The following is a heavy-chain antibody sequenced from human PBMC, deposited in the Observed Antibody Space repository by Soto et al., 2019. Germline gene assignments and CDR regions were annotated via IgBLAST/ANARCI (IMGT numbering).Heavy chain of an antibody. CDR2: ILPLFGTT. Sequence: QVQLVQSRSEVKKPGSSVRVSCRASEGTFNSHVVSWVRQAPGQGLQWMGGILPLFGTTNYAHQLEGRVTITADSSTATSLVELSGLTPGDTAVDYCARAGTLYESTRKYYQYGLDVWGQGTTVIVSS. D-gene: IGHD6-13*01. CDR1: EGTFNSHV. CDR3: ARAGTLYESTRKYYQYGLDV. J-gene: IGHJ6*02. V-gene: IGHV1-69*01.